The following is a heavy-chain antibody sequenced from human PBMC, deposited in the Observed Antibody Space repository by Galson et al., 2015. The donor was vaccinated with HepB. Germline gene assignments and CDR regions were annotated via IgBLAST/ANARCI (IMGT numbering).Heavy chain of an antibody. CDR3: ARGGVVVVAAPAD. D-gene: IGHD2-15*01. CDR1: GFTFSSYW. CDR2: IKQDGSEK. Sequence: SLRLSCAASGFTFSSYWMSWVRQAPGKGLEWVANIKQDGSEKYYVDSVKGRFTISRDNAKNSLYLQMNSLRAEDTAVYYCARGGVVVVAAPADWGQGTLVTVSS. J-gene: IGHJ4*02. V-gene: IGHV3-7*03.